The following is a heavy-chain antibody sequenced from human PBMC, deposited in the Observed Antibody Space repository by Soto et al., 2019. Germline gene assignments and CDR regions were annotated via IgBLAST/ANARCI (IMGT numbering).Heavy chain of an antibody. D-gene: IGHD3-22*01. CDR2: IYHSGST. J-gene: IGHJ4*02. CDR1: GGSISSGGYS. Sequence: QLQLQESGSGLVKPSQTLSLTCAVSGGSISSGGYSWSWIRQPPGKGLEWIGYIYHSGSTYYNPSLKSRVTISVDRSKNQFSLKLSSVTAADTAVYYCARVGPYDSSGYYYHYFDYWGQGTLVTVSS. CDR3: ARVGPYDSSGYYYHYFDY. V-gene: IGHV4-30-2*01.